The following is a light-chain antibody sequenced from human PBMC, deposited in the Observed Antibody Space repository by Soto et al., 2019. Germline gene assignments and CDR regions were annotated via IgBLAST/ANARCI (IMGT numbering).Light chain of an antibody. CDR1: QSISVW. J-gene: IGKJ5*01. Sequence: DSQMTQCPSSLSASVGDRFTITWRASQSISVWLAWYQQKPGKAPKLLIYKASSLESGVPSRFSGSGSGTEFTLTISSLQPDDFATYYCQHYNSYLITFGQGTRLEIK. CDR2: KAS. CDR3: QHYNSYLIT. V-gene: IGKV1-5*03.